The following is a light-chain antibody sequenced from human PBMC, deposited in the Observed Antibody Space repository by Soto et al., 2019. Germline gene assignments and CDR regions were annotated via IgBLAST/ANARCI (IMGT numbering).Light chain of an antibody. V-gene: IGKV3-15*01. J-gene: IGKJ1*01. CDR1: QFVSSR. CDR2: DTS. CDR3: QEYIQWTPGM. Sequence: DIVVTQSPATLSASPGERVTLSCRASQFVSSRLAWYQRRPGQVPRLLIYDTSTRAPGISARFSGSGSGTEFTLTICSLQSEDFAVYYCQEYIQWTPGMFGPVTTVDIK.